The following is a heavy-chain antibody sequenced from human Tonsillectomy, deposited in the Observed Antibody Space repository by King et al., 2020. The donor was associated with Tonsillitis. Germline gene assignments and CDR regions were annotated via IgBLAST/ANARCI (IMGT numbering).Heavy chain of an antibody. D-gene: IGHD6-19*01. CDR1: GFTFSNDW. J-gene: IGHJ4*02. V-gene: IGHV3-15*01. CDR2: IKSKNDGGTT. Sequence: VQLVESGGGLVKPGGSLRLSCAASGFTFSNDWMSWVRQAPGKGLEWVGRIKSKNDGGTTDYAAPVKGSFTISRADSKNKLYLQMNSLKTEDTAVYYCTTPGGWLVGPSGGYWGQGTLVTVSS. CDR3: TTPGGWLVGPSGGY.